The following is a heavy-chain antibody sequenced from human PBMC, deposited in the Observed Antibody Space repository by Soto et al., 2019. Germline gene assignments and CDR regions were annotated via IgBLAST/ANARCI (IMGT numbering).Heavy chain of an antibody. Sequence: GGSLRLSCAASGFTFSSYAMHWVRQAPGKGLEWVAVISYDGSNKYYADSVKGPFTISRDNSKNTLYLQMNSLSAEDTAVYYCARDDNHGVVAATAYFQHWGQGTLVTVSS. D-gene: IGHD2-15*01. J-gene: IGHJ1*01. CDR2: ISYDGSNK. CDR3: ARDDNHGVVAATAYFQH. CDR1: GFTFSSYA. V-gene: IGHV3-30-3*01.